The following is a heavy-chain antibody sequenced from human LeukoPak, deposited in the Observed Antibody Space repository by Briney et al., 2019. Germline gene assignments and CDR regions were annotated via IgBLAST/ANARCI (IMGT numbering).Heavy chain of an antibody. Sequence: GGSLRLSCAASGSTFSSYSMNWVRQAPGKGLEWVSSISSSSSYIYYADSVKGRFTISRDNAKNSLYLQMNSLRAEDTAVYYCARSCSSTSCYTLEANWFDPWGQGTLVTVSS. J-gene: IGHJ5*02. D-gene: IGHD2-2*02. V-gene: IGHV3-21*01. CDR2: ISSSSSYI. CDR3: ARSCSSTSCYTLEANWFDP. CDR1: GSTFSSYS.